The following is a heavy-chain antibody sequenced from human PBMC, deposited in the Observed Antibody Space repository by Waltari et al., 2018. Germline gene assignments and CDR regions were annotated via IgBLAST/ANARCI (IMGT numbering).Heavy chain of an antibody. V-gene: IGHV3-9*01. CDR3: AKANEEGISSGCYN. D-gene: IGHD6-19*01. CDR2: ISWNSGSI. Sequence: EVQLVESGGGVVQPGRSLRLSCAASGFTFDDYAMPCVRHAPGKGLGWVSGISWNSGSIGYVDSVKGRFTITRDNAKNSLYPQMNSLRAEDTALYYCAKANEEGISSGCYNWGQGTLVTVSS. J-gene: IGHJ4*02. CDR1: GFTFDDYA.